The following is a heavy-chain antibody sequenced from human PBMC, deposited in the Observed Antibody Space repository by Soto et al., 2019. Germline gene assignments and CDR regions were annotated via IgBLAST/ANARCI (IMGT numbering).Heavy chain of an antibody. CDR3: ARGLTVTGFDY. CDR2: INPSGGRT. D-gene: IGHD4-17*01. Sequence: QVQMVQSGAEVKKPGASVKVSCKTSGYTFTSYYIHWVRQAPGQGLEWMGIINPSGGRTSYAQKFQGSVIMTRDTSTSTVYMELSSLRSEDTAVYYCARGLTVTGFDYWGQGTLVTVSS. CDR1: GYTFTSYY. J-gene: IGHJ4*02. V-gene: IGHV1-46*03.